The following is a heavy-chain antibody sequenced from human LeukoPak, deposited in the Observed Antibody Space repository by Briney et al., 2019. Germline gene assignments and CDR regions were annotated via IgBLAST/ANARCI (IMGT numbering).Heavy chain of an antibody. Sequence: GGSLRLSCVASGFSFSSYEMNWVRQAPGKGLEWVSYISTSGSTIYYADSVKGRFTISRDNAKNLLYLQMNSLRAEDAAVYYCAKDFPHYYESSHGMDAWGQGTTVTVSS. CDR1: GFSFSSYE. CDR3: AKDFPHYYESSHGMDA. V-gene: IGHV3-48*03. D-gene: IGHD3-22*01. CDR2: ISTSGSTI. J-gene: IGHJ6*02.